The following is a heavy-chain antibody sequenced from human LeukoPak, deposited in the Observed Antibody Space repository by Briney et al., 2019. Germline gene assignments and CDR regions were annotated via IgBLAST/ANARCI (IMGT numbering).Heavy chain of an antibody. CDR3: AKADYGGNSPFDY. D-gene: IGHD4-23*01. J-gene: IGHJ4*02. CDR1: GFTFSSYA. Sequence: PGGSLRLSCAASGFTFSSYAMSWVCQAPGKGLEWVSAISGSGGSTYYADSVKGRFTISRDNSKNTLYLQMNSLRAEDTAVYYCAKADYGGNSPFDYWGQGTLVTVSS. CDR2: ISGSGGST. V-gene: IGHV3-23*01.